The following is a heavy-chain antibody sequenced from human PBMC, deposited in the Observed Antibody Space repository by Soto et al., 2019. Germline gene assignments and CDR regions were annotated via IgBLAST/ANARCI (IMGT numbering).Heavy chain of an antibody. V-gene: IGHV3-21*01. Sequence: VGSLRLSCAASGFTFSSYSMNWVRQAPGKGLEWVSSISSSSSYIYYAGSVKGRFTISRDNAKNSLYLQMNSLRAEDTAVYYCARDHCSSTSCSDYYYYGMDVWGQGTTVTVSS. CDR1: GFTFSSYS. CDR2: ISSSSSYI. CDR3: ARDHCSSTSCSDYYYYGMDV. D-gene: IGHD2-2*01. J-gene: IGHJ6*02.